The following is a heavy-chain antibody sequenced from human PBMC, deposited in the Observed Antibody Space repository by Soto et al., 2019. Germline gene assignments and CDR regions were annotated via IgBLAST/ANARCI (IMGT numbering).Heavy chain of an antibody. D-gene: IGHD3-9*01. CDR3: ASGAWYYDILTGGNPDAFDI. CDR1: GFTVSSNY. J-gene: IGHJ3*02. Sequence: HPGGSLRLSCAASGFTVSSNYMSWVRQAPGKGLEWVSVIYSGGSTYYADSVKGRFTISRDNSKNTLYLQMNSLRAEDTAVYYCASGAWYYDILTGGNPDAFDIWGQGTMVTVSS. CDR2: IYSGGST. V-gene: IGHV3-53*01.